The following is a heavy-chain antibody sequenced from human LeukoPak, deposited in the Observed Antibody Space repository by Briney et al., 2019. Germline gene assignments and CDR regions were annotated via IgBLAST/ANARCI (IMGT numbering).Heavy chain of an antibody. V-gene: IGHV3-7*01. J-gene: IGHJ3*02. CDR2: IKEDGSDK. D-gene: IGHD5-12*01. CDR3: ARDTGYKVAFDI. CDR1: GFTFSTYW. Sequence: GGSLRLSCAASGFTFSTYWMSWVRQAPGKGLEWVANIKEDGSDKYYVDSVKGRFTISRDNAKNSLYLQMNSLRAEDTALYYCARDTGYKVAFDIWGQGTMVIVSS.